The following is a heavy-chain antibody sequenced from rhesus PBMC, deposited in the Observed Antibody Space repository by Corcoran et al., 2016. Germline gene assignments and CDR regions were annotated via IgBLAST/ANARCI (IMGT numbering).Heavy chain of an antibody. CDR3: ASGSGWSSFDY. V-gene: IGHV4-160*01. CDR2: IYGSGGST. D-gene: IGHD6S26*01. CDR1: GCSITSNY. J-gene: IGHJ4*01. Sequence: QVQLQESGPGLVKPSATLSLTCVVSGCSITSNYCSLISQAPGKGLEWIGRIYGSGGSTDYNPSLKSRVTISTDTSKNQFSLKLSSVTAADTAVYYCASGSGWSSFDYWGQGVLVTVSS.